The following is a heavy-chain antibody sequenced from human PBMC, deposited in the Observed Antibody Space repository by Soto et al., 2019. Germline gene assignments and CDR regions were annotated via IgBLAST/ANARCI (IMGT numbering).Heavy chain of an antibody. CDR3: AREYSSSATHHKFYYYYYYGMDV. CDR2: ISYDGSNK. D-gene: IGHD6-6*01. CDR1: GFTFSSYA. J-gene: IGHJ6*02. V-gene: IGHV3-30-3*01. Sequence: QVQLVESGGGVVQPGRSLRLSCAASGFTFSSYAMHWVRQAPGKGLEWVAVISYDGSNKYYADSVKGRFTISRDNSKNTLXLXVXXLRAEDTAVYYCAREYSSSATHHKFYYYYYYGMDVWGQGTTVTVSS.